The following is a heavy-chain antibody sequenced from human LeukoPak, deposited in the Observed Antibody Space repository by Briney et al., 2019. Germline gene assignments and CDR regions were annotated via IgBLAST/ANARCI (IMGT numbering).Heavy chain of an antibody. V-gene: IGHV5-51*01. Sequence: GESLKISCKGSGYSFTSYWIGWVRQMPGKGLEWMGIIYPGDSDTRYSPSFQGQVTISADKSLSTAYLQWSSLKASDTAMYYCARGSGSFHTAYMNWGQGSPVTVSS. CDR3: ARGSGSFHTAYMN. D-gene: IGHD1-26*01. J-gene: IGHJ4*02. CDR2: IYPGDSDT. CDR1: GYSFTSYW.